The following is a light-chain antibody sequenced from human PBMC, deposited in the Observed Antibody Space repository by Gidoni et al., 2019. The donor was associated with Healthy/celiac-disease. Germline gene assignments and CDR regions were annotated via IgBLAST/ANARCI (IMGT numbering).Light chain of an antibody. Sequence: EIVMTQSPATLSVSPGERATLSCRASQSVSSILAWYQQKPGQAPRLLIYGASTRATGIPARFSGSGSGTEFTLTISSLQSEDFAVYYCQQYNNWPSSFTFGPGTKVDIK. CDR1: QSVSSI. J-gene: IGKJ3*01. CDR2: GAS. V-gene: IGKV3-15*01. CDR3: QQYNNWPSSFT.